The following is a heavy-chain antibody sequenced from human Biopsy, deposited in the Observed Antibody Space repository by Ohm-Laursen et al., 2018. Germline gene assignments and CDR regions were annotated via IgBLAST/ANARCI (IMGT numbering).Heavy chain of an antibody. CDR3: ARGPKTGTAEAWYFDL. CDR1: GDSINNYY. D-gene: IGHD3-9*01. Sequence: SETLSLTCTVSGDSINNYYWSWIRQPAGKGLEWIGRIYTSGSPTYNLSLESRVTMSVDTSKNQFSLNLRSVTAADTAVYYCARGPKTGTAEAWYFDLWGRGSPVTVPS. V-gene: IGHV4-4*07. CDR2: IYTSGSP. J-gene: IGHJ2*01.